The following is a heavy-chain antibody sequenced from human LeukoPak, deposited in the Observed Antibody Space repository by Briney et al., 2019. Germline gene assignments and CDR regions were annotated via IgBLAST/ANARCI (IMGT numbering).Heavy chain of an antibody. Sequence: GASVKVSCKASGYTFTGYYMHWVRQAPGQGLEWMGWINPNSGGTNYAQKFQGRVTITADKSTSTAYMELSSLRSEDTAVYYCARSLSVVLRYFDSMSPCDYWGQGTLVTVSS. D-gene: IGHD3-9*01. CDR1: GYTFTGYY. V-gene: IGHV1-2*02. J-gene: IGHJ4*02. CDR3: ARSLSVVLRYFDSMSPCDY. CDR2: INPNSGGT.